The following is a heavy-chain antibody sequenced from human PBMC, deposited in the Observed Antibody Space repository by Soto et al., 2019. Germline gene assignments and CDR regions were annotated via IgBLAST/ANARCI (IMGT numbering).Heavy chain of an antibody. J-gene: IGHJ6*02. CDR2: VIPIFGTA. D-gene: IGHD3-3*01. CDR1: GGTFSSYA. CDR3: ARVTTIFGTDYYGMDV. Sequence: SVKVSCKASGGTFSSYAISWVRQAPGQGLEWMGGVIPIFGTANYAQKFQGRVTITADESTSTAYMELSSLRSEDTAVYYCARVTTIFGTDYYGMDVWGQGTTVTVSS. V-gene: IGHV1-69*13.